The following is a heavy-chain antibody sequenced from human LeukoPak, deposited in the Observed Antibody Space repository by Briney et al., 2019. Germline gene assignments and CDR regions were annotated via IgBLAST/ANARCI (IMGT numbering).Heavy chain of an antibody. V-gene: IGHV3-48*03. Sequence: GGSPRLSCAASSFTFSSSEMNWVRQAPGKGLEWLSYISSSGFTIYHADSVKGRFTISRDNSKKTLYLQINSLRAEDTALYYCGQDWAWGAFGNWGQGALVTVSS. CDR3: GQDWAWGAFGN. D-gene: IGHD1-26*01. J-gene: IGHJ4*02. CDR1: SFTFSSSE. CDR2: ISSSGFTI.